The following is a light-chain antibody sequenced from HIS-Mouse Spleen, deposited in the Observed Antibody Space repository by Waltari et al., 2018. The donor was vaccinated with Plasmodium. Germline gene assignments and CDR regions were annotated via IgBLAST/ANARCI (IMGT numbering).Light chain of an antibody. CDR2: AAS. CDR1: QGIRND. J-gene: IGKJ1*01. CDR3: MQGTHWPGT. Sequence: AIQMTQSPSSLSASVGDRVTITCRASQGIRNDLGWYQQKPGKAPKLLISAASSLQSGVPSRFSGSGSGTDFTLKISRVEAEDVGVYYCMQGTHWPGTFGQGTKVEIK. V-gene: IGKV1-6*01.